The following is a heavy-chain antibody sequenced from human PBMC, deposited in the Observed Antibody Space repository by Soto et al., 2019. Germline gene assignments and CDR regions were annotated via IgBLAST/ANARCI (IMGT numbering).Heavy chain of an antibody. CDR1: GYTFATST. J-gene: IGHJ4*02. CDR3: AIADYGDDDY. D-gene: IGHD4-17*01. Sequence: QLQLVQPGPEAKKPGASVKVSCKASGYTFATSTISWLRQAPGQGPEWMGWIKAYSGNTNYAQKLQGRLTMTTDTSTSTAYMELRSLTTDDTAIYYCAIADYGDDDYWGQGTLVTVSS. CDR2: IKAYSGNT. V-gene: IGHV1-18*01.